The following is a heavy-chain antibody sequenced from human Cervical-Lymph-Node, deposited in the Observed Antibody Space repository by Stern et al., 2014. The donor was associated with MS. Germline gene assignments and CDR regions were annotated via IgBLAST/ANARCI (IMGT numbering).Heavy chain of an antibody. D-gene: IGHD6-19*01. Sequence: VQLVQSGAEVKKPGESLKISCKGSGYSFTNYWIGWVRQMPGKGLEWMGIIYPGESDTRYSPSFQGQVTISADKSIRTASLQWSSLKASDTAMYYCARHCAKREQCAFDYWGQGTLVTVSS. CDR1: GYSFTNYW. V-gene: IGHV5-51*01. J-gene: IGHJ4*02. CDR2: IYPGESDT. CDR3: ARHCAKREQCAFDY.